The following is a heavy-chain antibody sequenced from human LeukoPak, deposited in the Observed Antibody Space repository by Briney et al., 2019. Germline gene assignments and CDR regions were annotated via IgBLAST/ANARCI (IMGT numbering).Heavy chain of an antibody. D-gene: IGHD5-12*01. V-gene: IGHV3-23*01. J-gene: IGHJ5*02. CDR3: ARDLGLGGYDSPGS. CDR1: GFTFNSNA. Sequence: PGGSLRLSRTASGFTFNSNAMNWVRQAPGKGLEWVSGISGGGTTTNYADSVKGRSTIARDNSKNTLHLQMNSLRAEDTAVYYCARDLGLGGYDSPGSWGQGTLVTVSS. CDR2: ISGGGTTT.